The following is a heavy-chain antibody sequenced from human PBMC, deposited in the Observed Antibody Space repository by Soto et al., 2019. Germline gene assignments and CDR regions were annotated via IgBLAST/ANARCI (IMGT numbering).Heavy chain of an antibody. D-gene: IGHD6-13*01. Sequence: SETLSLTCTVSGGSISSYYWSWIRQPPGKGLEWIGCIYYSGSTNYNPSLKSRVTISVDTSKNQFSLKLSSVTAADTAVYYCARDQGYSSSWYMGYYYYYYGMDVWGQGTTVTVSS. CDR2: IYYSGST. V-gene: IGHV4-59*01. J-gene: IGHJ6*02. CDR1: GGSISSYY. CDR3: ARDQGYSSSWYMGYYYYYYGMDV.